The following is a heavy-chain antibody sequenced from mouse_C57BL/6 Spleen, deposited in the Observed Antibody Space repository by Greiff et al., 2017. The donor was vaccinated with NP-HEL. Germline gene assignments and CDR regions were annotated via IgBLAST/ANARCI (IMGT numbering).Heavy chain of an antibody. CDR2: INPYNGGT. J-gene: IGHJ2*01. Sequence: EVQLQQSGPVLVKPGASVKMSCKASGYTFTDYYMNWVKQSHGKSLEWIGVINPYNGGTSYNQKFKGKATLTVDKSSSTAYMELNSLTSEDSAVYYCARNYYGSSYRNYFDYWGQGTTLTVSS. CDR1: GYTFTDYY. CDR3: ARNYYGSSYRNYFDY. D-gene: IGHD1-1*01. V-gene: IGHV1-19*01.